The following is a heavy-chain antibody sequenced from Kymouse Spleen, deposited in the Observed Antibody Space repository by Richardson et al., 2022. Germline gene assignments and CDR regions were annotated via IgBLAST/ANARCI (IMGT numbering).Heavy chain of an antibody. Sequence: QLQLQESGPGLVKPSETLSLTCTVSGGSISSSSYYWGWIRQPPGKGLEWIGSIYYSGSTYYNPSLKSRVTISVDTSKNQFSLKLSSVTAADTAVYYCARL*ATRASYWYFDLWGRGTLVTVSS. CDR3: ARL*ATRASYWYFDL. D-gene: IGHD1-26*01. CDR2: IYYSGST. CDR1: GGSISSSSYY. J-gene: IGHJ2*01. V-gene: IGHV4-39*01.